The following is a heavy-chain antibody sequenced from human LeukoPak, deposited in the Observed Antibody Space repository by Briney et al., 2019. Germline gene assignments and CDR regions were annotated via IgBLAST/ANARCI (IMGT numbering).Heavy chain of an antibody. J-gene: IGHJ5*02. V-gene: IGHV4-39*01. CDR2: IYYSGST. Sequence: SETLSLTCTVSGGSISSSSYYWGWIRQPPGKGLEWIGSIYYSGSTYYNPSLKSRVTISVDTSKNQFSLKLSSVTAADTAVYYCARPTDRYSGSYPTGFDPWGQGTLVTVSS. CDR1: GGSISSSSYY. CDR3: ARPTDRYSGSYPTGFDP. D-gene: IGHD1-26*01.